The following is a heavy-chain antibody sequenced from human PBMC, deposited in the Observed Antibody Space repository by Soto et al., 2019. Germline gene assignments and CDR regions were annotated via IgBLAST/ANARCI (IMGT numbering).Heavy chain of an antibody. CDR1: GYTFTSYA. CDR3: ARDLDIGYSYGLYYYYMDV. J-gene: IGHJ6*03. D-gene: IGHD5-18*01. V-gene: IGHV1-3*01. Sequence: ASVKVSCKASGYTFTSYAMHWVRQAPGQRLEWMGWINAGNGNTKYSQKFQGRVTITRDTSASTAYMELSSLRSEDTAVYYCARDLDIGYSYGLYYYYMDVWGKGTTVTVSS. CDR2: INAGNGNT.